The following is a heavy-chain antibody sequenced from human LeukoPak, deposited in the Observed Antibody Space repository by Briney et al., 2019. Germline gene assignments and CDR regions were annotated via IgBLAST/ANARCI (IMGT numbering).Heavy chain of an antibody. V-gene: IGHV1-18*01. CDR2: ISAYNGNT. J-gene: IGHJ4*02. D-gene: IGHD2-2*01. CDR3: ARADCSSTSCYDLDY. Sequence: SGKVSCKASGYTFTSYGISWVRQAPGQGLEWMGWISAYNGNTNYAQKLQGRVTMTTDSSTSTGYMELRSLGSDDTAVYYCARADCSSTSCYDLDYWGQGTLVTVSS. CDR1: GYTFTSYG.